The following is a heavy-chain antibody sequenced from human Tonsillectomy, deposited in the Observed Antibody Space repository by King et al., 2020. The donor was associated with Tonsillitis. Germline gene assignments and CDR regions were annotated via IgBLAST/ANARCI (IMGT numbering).Heavy chain of an antibody. CDR3: ARDRYQMDV. V-gene: IGHV3-33*08. Sequence: VQLVESGGGVVQPGRSLRLSCAASGFTFSLYGIHWVRQAPGKGLEWVAVIWYDGSVKYYADSVKGRFTISRDNSKNTLSLQMNSLRIEDTAVYYCARDRYQMDVWGKGTTVTVSS. D-gene: IGHD2-2*01. CDR2: IWYDGSVK. J-gene: IGHJ6*04. CDR1: GFTFSLYG.